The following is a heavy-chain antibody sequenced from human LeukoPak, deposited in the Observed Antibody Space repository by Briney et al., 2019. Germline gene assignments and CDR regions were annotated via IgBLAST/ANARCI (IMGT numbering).Heavy chain of an antibody. CDR1: GFTFSSYW. CDR3: AKDLSWGEYGSGSYYDY. J-gene: IGHJ4*02. D-gene: IGHD3-10*01. Sequence: PGGSLRLSCTASGFTFSSYWMHWVRQAPGKGLEWVSAISGSGGSTYYADSVKGRFTISRDNSKNTLYLQMNSLRAEDTAVYYCAKDLSWGEYGSGSYYDYWGQGTLVTVSS. CDR2: ISGSGGST. V-gene: IGHV3-23*01.